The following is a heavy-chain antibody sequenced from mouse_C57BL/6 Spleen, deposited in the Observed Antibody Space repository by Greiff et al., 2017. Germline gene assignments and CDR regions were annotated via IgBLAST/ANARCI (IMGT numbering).Heavy chain of an antibody. J-gene: IGHJ3*01. CDR3: ARYELGRFAY. CDR2: IHPNSGST. CDR1: GYTFTSYW. D-gene: IGHD4-1*01. V-gene: IGHV1-64*01. Sequence: QVQLQQPGAELVKPGASVKLSCKASGYTFTSYWMHWVKQRPGQGLEWIGMIHPNSGSTNYNEKFKSKATLTVDKSSSTAYMQLSSLTSEDSAVYYCARYELGRFAYWGQGTLVTVSA.